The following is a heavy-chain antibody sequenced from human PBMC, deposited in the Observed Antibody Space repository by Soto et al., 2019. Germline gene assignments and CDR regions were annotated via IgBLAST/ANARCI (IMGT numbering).Heavy chain of an antibody. D-gene: IGHD3-3*01. CDR3: ARHSPAISISDH. J-gene: IGHJ4*02. Sequence: SETLSLTCTVSGGSISSSSYYWGWIRQPPGKGLEWIGSIYYSGSTYYNPSLKSRVTISVDTSKDQFSLKLSSVTAADTAVYYCARHSPAISISDHWGQGTLVTVSS. CDR2: IYYSGST. CDR1: GGSISSSSYY. V-gene: IGHV4-39*01.